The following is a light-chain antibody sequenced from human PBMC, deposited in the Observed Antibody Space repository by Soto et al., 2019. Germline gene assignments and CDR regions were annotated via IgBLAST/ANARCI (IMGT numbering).Light chain of an antibody. CDR1: TSDVGGYNI. CDR2: DVS. CDR3: SLFARSNTVV. V-gene: IGLV2-14*03. J-gene: IGLJ2*01. Sequence: QSARTQPASVPGSPGQPTTTSCTETTSDVGGYNIVPWYQNQSGKTPKLIINDVSDRPSGVSNGFSGSKPGNTASLTISGLQAEDEADYYCSLFARSNTVVFGGGTNVTVL.